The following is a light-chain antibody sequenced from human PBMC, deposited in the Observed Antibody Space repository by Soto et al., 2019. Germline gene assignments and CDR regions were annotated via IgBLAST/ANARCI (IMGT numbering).Light chain of an antibody. V-gene: IGLV3-1*01. CDR1: KLWGKY. Sequence: SSELTQPPSVSVSPGQTASITCSGDKLWGKYVCWYQQKPGQSPVLVIYEDSKRPSGIPERFSGSNSGNTATLTISGTQAMDEADYYCQAWDSSVVFGGGTKLTVL. CDR2: EDS. J-gene: IGLJ2*01. CDR3: QAWDSSVV.